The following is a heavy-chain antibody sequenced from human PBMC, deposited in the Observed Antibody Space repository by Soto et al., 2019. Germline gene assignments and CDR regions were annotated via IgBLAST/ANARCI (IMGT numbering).Heavy chain of an antibody. CDR1: GFTFSSYG. V-gene: IGHV3-33*01. CDR3: ARDGGRSTKYGMDV. J-gene: IGHJ6*02. CDR2: IWYDGSNK. Sequence: GGSLRLSCAASGFTFSSYGMHWVRQAPGKGLEWVAVIWYDGSNKYYADSVKGRFTISRDNSKNTLHLQMNSLRAEDTAVYYCARDGGRSTKYGMDVWGQGTTVTVSS. D-gene: IGHD2-2*01.